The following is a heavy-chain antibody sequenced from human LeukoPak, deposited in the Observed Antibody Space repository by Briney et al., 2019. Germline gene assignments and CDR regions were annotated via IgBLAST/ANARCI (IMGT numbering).Heavy chain of an antibody. V-gene: IGHV5-51*01. CDR1: GYSSTTYW. D-gene: IGHD2-2*01. CDR3: ARVVPAGYYMDV. CDR2: LYPGDSDT. Sequence: GQSVRISCKGSGYSSTTYWLGCVRQMHGKGLEWLGILYPGDSDTRYSPSVQGQVTISADKSISTAYLQWSSLKASDTAMYYCARVVPAGYYMDVWGKGTTVTVSS. J-gene: IGHJ6*03.